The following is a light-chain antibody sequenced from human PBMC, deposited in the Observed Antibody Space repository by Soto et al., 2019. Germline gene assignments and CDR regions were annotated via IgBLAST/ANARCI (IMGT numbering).Light chain of an antibody. CDR3: SSFTTSYFYV. CDR1: GRDIGAYNY. J-gene: IGLJ1*01. CDR2: GVT. Sequence: QSALTQPASVSGSPGQSITISCTGSGRDIGAYNYVSWSQQHPGKAPKLLIHGVTRRPSGVSSRFSASMSAYTASLTISGLQAEDEANYYCSSFTTSYFYVFGPGTKLTVL. V-gene: IGLV2-14*01.